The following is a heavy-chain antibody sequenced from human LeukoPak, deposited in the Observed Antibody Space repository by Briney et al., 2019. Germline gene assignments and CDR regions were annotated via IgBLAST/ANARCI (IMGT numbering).Heavy chain of an antibody. J-gene: IGHJ4*02. V-gene: IGHV4-4*07. Sequence: SETLSLTCTVSGGSISSYYWSWIRQPAGKGLEWIGRIYTSGSTNYNPSLKSRVTMSVDTSKNQFSLKLSSVTAADTAVYYCASTDFSSWYGISVYWGQGTLVTVSS. CDR2: IYTSGST. CDR3: ASTDFSSWYGISVY. CDR1: GGSISSYY. D-gene: IGHD6-13*01.